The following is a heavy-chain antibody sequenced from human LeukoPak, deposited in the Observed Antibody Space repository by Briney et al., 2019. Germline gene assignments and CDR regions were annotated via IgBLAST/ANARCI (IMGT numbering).Heavy chain of an antibody. Sequence: GGSLRLSCAASGFTFTSYWMHWVRQVPGKGLVWIAHVSPDGRRTDYADSVKGRFTVSRDNTNRILYLQMNSLTADDTAVYYCARVLSYFGSGSYPAYWGQGTLVTVSS. CDR2: VSPDGRRT. CDR3: ARVLSYFGSGSYPAY. D-gene: IGHD3-10*01. CDR1: GFTFTSYW. V-gene: IGHV3-74*01. J-gene: IGHJ4*02.